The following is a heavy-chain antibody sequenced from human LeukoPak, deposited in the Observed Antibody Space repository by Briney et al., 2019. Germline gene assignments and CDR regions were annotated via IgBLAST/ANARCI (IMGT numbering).Heavy chain of an antibody. CDR2: INHSGST. CDR1: GGSFSGYY. V-gene: IGHV4-34*01. CDR3: ARGGDWGDY. Sequence: PSETLSLTCAVYGGSFSGYYWSWIRQPPGKGLEWIGEINHSGSTNYNPSLKSRVTISIDTSKNQFSLKLSSVTAADTAVYYCARGGDWGDYWGQGILVTVSS. J-gene: IGHJ4*02. D-gene: IGHD2-21*02.